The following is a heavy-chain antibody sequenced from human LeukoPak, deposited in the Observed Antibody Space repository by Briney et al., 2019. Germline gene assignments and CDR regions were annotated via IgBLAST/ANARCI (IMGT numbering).Heavy chain of an antibody. D-gene: IGHD6-19*01. CDR1: GFNFSNYG. J-gene: IGHJ4*02. Sequence: GRSLRLSCAASGFNFSNYGMNWVRQAPGKGLEWVAVIWHDGSNEYYADSVKGRFTISRDNSENTLYLQMNSLGAEDTAFYYCARGIAVAGTTGGYCDSWGQGALVTVSS. V-gene: IGHV3-33*01. CDR2: IWHDGSNE. CDR3: ARGIAVAGTTGGYCDS.